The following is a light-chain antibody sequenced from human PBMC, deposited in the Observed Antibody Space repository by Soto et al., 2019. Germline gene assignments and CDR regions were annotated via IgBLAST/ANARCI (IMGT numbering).Light chain of an antibody. J-gene: IGKJ5*01. V-gene: IGKV3-15*01. CDR3: QQLFDSPIT. CDR1: QSISNK. Sequence: EIVMTQSPATLSVSPGARATLSCRASQSISNKLAWYQHKPGQAPRLLISDTSTRVAGIPARFTGSGSGTDFTLTITSLQPEDFATYYCQQLFDSPITFGQGTRLEI. CDR2: DTS.